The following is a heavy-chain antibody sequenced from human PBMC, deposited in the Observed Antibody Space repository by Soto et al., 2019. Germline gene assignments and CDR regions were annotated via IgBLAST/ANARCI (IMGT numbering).Heavy chain of an antibody. Sequence: QVQLVQSGAEVKKPGSSVKVSCKASGGTFSSYAISWVRQAPGQGLEWMGGIIPIFGTANYAQKFQGRVTITADESTSTAYMELSSMRSADTAVYYCAKVPPGSSSWSPSYYYYGMDVWGQGTTVTVSS. CDR3: AKVPPGSSSWSPSYYYYGMDV. V-gene: IGHV1-69*01. CDR1: GGTFSSYA. J-gene: IGHJ6*02. D-gene: IGHD6-13*01. CDR2: IIPIFGTA.